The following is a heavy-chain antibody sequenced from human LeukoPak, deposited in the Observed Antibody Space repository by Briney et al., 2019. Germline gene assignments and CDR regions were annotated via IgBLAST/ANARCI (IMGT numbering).Heavy chain of an antibody. J-gene: IGHJ4*02. CDR2: IYYSGST. CDR3: ARDGGDGYSLDY. D-gene: IGHD5-24*01. V-gene: IGHV4-59*01. Sequence: SETLSLTCTVSGGSISSYYWSWIRQPPGKGLEWIGYIYYSGSTNYNPSLKSRVTISVDTSKNQFSLKLSSVTAADTAVYYCARDGGDGYSLDYWGQGTLVTVSS. CDR1: GGSISSYY.